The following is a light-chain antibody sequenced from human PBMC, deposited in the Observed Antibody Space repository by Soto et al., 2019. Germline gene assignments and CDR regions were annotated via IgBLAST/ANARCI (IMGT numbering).Light chain of an antibody. J-gene: IGLJ1*01. CDR2: DVS. CDR1: SSDVGGYNY. V-gene: IGLV2-14*01. Sequence: QSVLTQPASVSGSPGQSIAISCIGTSSDVGGYNYVSWYQQHPGKAPKLLICDVSNRPSGVSDRFSGSKSGNTASLTISGLQAEDEADYYCCSYTTSSTDVFGTGTKLTVL. CDR3: CSYTTSSTDV.